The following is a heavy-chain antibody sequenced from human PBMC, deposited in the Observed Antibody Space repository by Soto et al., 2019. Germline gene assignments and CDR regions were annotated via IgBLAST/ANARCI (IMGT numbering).Heavy chain of an antibody. J-gene: IGHJ5*02. CDR2: MNPSNGNA. CDR3: ARVVTMVRGVIIVFDP. CDR1: GYTFITYD. D-gene: IGHD3-10*01. V-gene: IGHV1-8*01. Sequence: ASVKVSCKASGYTFITYDINWVRQATGQGLEWMGWMNPSNGNAGYAQKFQGRLTMTRNTSISTAYMELSSLRSEDTAVYYCARVVTMVRGVIIVFDPWGQGTLVTVSS.